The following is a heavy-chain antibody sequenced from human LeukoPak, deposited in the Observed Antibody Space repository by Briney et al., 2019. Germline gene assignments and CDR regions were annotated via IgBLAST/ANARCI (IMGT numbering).Heavy chain of an antibody. V-gene: IGHV1-69*01. CDR1: GGTFSSYA. J-gene: IGHJ5*02. CDR2: IIPIFGTA. D-gene: IGHD3-10*01. CDR3: ARATFNRITMVRGVIGWFDP. Sequence: SVKVSCKASGGTFSSYAISWMRQAPGQGLEWMGGIIPIFGTANYAQKFQGRVTITADESTSTAYMELSSLRSEDTAVYYCARATFNRITMVRGVIGWFDPWGQGTLVTVSS.